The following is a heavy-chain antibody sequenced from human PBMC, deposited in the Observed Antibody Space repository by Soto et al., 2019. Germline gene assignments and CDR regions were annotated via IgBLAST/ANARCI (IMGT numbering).Heavy chain of an antibody. J-gene: IGHJ6*02. D-gene: IGHD2-15*01. CDR2: IIPIFGTA. CDR3: ARDPNYCSGGSCYSEAGYYGMDV. V-gene: IGHV1-69*13. CDR1: GGTFSRYA. Sequence: AVKVSCKASGGTFSRYAISWVRQAPGQGLEWMGGIIPIFGTANYAQKFQGRVTITADESTSTAYMELSSLRSEDTAVYYCARDPNYCSGGSCYSEAGYYGMDVWGQGTTVTVSS.